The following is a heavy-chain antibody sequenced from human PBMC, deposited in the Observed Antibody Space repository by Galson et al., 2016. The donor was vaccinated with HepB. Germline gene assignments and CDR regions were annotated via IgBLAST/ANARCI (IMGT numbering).Heavy chain of an antibody. CDR1: GFIFSTYA. Sequence: SLRLSCAASGFIFSTYAMDWVRQAPGKGPEWVSAINGNGGSTYYTDSVKGRFTISRDNSKNTLYLQMNSLRAEDTAVYSCARWAYQSGNYRALDYWGQGTLVTVSS. CDR3: ARWAYQSGNYRALDY. J-gene: IGHJ4*02. CDR2: INGNGGST. V-gene: IGHV3-23*01. D-gene: IGHD3-16*02.